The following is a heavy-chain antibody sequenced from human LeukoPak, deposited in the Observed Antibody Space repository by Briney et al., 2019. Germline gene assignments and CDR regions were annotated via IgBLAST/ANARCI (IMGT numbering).Heavy chain of an antibody. D-gene: IGHD4-17*01. CDR1: GGSISSGDYY. V-gene: IGHV4-30-4*08. CDR3: ARDTVARTHNLFDY. Sequence: SETLSLTCTVSGGSISSGDYYWSWIRQPPGKGLEWIGYIYYSGSTYYNPSLKSRVTISVDTSKNQFSLKLSSVTAADTAVYYCARDTVARTHNLFDYWGQGTLVTVSS. J-gene: IGHJ4*02. CDR2: IYYSGST.